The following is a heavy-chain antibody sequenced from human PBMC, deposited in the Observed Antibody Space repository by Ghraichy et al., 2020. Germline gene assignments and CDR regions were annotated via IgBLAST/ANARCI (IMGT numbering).Heavy chain of an antibody. J-gene: IGHJ4*02. D-gene: IGHD5-12*01. CDR3: TRYWSGYDYNYFDN. V-gene: IGHV3-15*01. CDR1: GFTFTNAW. CDR2: IKSKTDGGTT. Sequence: GGSLRLSCAASGFTFTNAWMSWVRQAPGKGLEWVGRIKSKTDGGTTDYAAPVKGRFTISRDDSKNTLYLQMNSLKTEDTAVYYCTRYWSGYDYNYFDNWGQGTVVTVSS.